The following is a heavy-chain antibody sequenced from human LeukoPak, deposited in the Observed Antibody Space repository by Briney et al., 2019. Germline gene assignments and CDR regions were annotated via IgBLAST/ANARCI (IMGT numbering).Heavy chain of an antibody. J-gene: IGHJ4*02. D-gene: IGHD5-18*01. CDR3: ASTVETAMVNY. CDR2: IYYSGST. Sequence: SETLSLTCTVSGGSISSSSYYWGWIRQPPGKGLEWIGSIYYSGSTYYNPSLKSRVTISVDTSKNQFSLKLSSVTAADTAVYYCASTVETAMVNYWGQGTLVTVSS. CDR1: GGSISSSSYY. V-gene: IGHV4-39*01.